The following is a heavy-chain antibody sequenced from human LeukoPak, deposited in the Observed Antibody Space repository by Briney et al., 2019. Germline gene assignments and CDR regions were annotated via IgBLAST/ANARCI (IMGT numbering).Heavy chain of an antibody. D-gene: IGHD6-6*01. CDR3: ARLASSSPGSGWFDP. V-gene: IGHV1-2*02. J-gene: IGHJ5*02. CDR1: GYTFTGYY. CDR2: INPNSGGT. Sequence: ASVKVSCKASGYTFTGYYMHWVRQAPGQGLEWMGWINPNSGGTNYAQKFQGRVTMTRDTSISTAYMELSRLRSDDTAVYYCARLASSSPGSGWFDPWGQGTLVTVSS.